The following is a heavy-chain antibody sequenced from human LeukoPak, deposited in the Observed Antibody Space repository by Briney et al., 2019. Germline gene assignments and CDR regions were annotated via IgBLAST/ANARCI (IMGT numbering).Heavy chain of an antibody. J-gene: IGHJ4*02. D-gene: IGHD3-22*01. Sequence: GGSLRLSCAASGFTFSSYWMSWVRQAPGKGLEWVANIKKDGSEKFYVDSVKGRLTISRDNAKNSLYLQMSSQRAEDTAVYYCARDAYYYDSSGLDYWGQGTLVTVSS. CDR3: ARDAYYYDSSGLDY. CDR1: GFTFSSYW. CDR2: IKKDGSEK. V-gene: IGHV3-7*01.